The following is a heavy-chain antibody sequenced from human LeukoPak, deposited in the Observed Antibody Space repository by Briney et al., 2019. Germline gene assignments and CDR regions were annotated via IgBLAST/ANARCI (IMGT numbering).Heavy chain of an antibody. Sequence: SETLSLTCSVSGGSINDYYWSWIRQAPGKGLEWIGYIYYSGSTNYNPSLKSRVTISIDTSKNQFSLRLSSVTAADTAVYYCAREYGGSGRSAYVSPWGHGTLVTVSS. CDR1: GGSINDYY. D-gene: IGHD5-12*01. CDR2: IYYSGST. V-gene: IGHV4-59*01. CDR3: AREYGGSGRSAYVSP. J-gene: IGHJ5*02.